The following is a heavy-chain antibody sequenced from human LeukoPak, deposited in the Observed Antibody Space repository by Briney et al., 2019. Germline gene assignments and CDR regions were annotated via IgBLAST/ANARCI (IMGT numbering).Heavy chain of an antibody. J-gene: IGHJ5*02. V-gene: IGHV7-4-1*02. D-gene: IGHD2-2*01. CDR1: GYTFTSYA. Sequence: ASVKVSCKASGYTFTSYAMNWVRQAPGQGLEWMGWINTNTGNPTYAQGFTGRFVFSLDTSVSTAYLQISSLKAEDTAVYYCARDILGYCSSTSCPGGSGFDPWGQGTLVTASS. CDR3: ARDILGYCSSTSCPGGSGFDP. CDR2: INTNTGNP.